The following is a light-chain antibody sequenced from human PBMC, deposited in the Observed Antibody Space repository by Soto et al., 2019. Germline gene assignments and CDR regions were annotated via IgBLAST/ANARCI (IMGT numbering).Light chain of an antibody. Sequence: DIQMTQSPSTLSASVGDRVTITCRASQSISSWLAWYQQKPGKAPKIRIYKASSLESGVPSRFSGSGSGTEFTLTISSLQPDDFATYYCQQYDNYPYTFGQGSKLEIK. CDR1: QSISSW. V-gene: IGKV1-5*03. CDR2: KAS. CDR3: QQYDNYPYT. J-gene: IGKJ2*01.